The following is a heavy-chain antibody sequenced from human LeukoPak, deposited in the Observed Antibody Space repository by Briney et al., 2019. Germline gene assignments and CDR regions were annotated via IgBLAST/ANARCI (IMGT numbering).Heavy chain of an antibody. CDR3: ARGRYDSSGSYSLFDY. CDR1: GLTFRSYA. D-gene: IGHD3-22*01. J-gene: IGHJ4*02. Sequence: GGSLRLSCAASGLTFRSYAMNWVRQAPGKGLEWVSAISGSGGSTYYADSVKGRFTISRDNAKNSLYLQMNSLRAEDTAVYYCARGRYDSSGSYSLFDYWGQGTLVTVSS. V-gene: IGHV3-23*01. CDR2: ISGSGGST.